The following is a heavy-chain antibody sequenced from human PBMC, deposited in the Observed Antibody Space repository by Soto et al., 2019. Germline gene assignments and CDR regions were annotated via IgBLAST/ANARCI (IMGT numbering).Heavy chain of an antibody. J-gene: IGHJ5*02. V-gene: IGHV1-3*01. CDR2: INAGNGNT. Sequence: GASVKVSCKASGYTFTSYAMHWVRQAPGQRLAWMGWINAGNGNTKYSQKFQGRVTITRDTSASTAYMELSSLRSEDTAVYYCAGGIVGYCSSTSCYYWFDPWGQGTLVTVSS. D-gene: IGHD2-2*01. CDR3: AGGIVGYCSSTSCYYWFDP. CDR1: GYTFTSYA.